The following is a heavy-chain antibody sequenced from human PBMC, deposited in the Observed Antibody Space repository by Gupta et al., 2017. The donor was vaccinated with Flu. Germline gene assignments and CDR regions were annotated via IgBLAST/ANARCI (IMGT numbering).Heavy chain of an antibody. CDR1: STHS. CDR2: IIPLLPRT. D-gene: IGHD3-22*01. CDR3: ATDARDYDSKAFGP. V-gene: IGHV1-69*08. J-gene: IGHJ5*02. Sequence: STHSITWVRQAPGQVLEWMGTIIPLLPRTFYAQKFQGRVTISADGSTKTAYMELTSLTSEDTAVYYCATDARDYDSKAFGPWGQGTLVTVSS.